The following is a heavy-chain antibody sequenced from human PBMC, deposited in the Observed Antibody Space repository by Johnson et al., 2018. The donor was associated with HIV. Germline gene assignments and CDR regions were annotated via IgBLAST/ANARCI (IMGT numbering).Heavy chain of an antibody. V-gene: IGHV3-33*01. CDR3: ARGEWSSSKGGSFDM. J-gene: IGHJ3*02. CDR1: GFTFSSYG. Sequence: QVQLVESGGGVVQRGGSLRLACAASGFTFSSYGMHWVRQAPGKGLEWVAVIWYDGSNEHYADSVKGRFIISRDNAKNSLFVEMNSLRAEDTAVYYCARGEWSSSKGGSFDMWGQGTLVTVSS. D-gene: IGHD6-13*01. CDR2: IWYDGSNE.